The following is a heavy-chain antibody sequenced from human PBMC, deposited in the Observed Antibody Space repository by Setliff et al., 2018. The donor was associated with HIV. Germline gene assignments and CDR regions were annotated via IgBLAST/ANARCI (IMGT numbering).Heavy chain of an antibody. CDR3: AKPTPGLYPRSFDV. CDR1: GFIVSSNE. Sequence: PGGSLRLSCAASGFIVSSNEMGWVRQAPGKGLEWVSSISSGSTFYADSRKGRFTISRDDSNNRLYLEMTALRDDDTAIYYCAKPTPGLYPRSFDVWGQGTMVTVSS. V-gene: IGHV3-66*01. D-gene: IGHD1-1*01. CDR2: ISSGST. J-gene: IGHJ3*01.